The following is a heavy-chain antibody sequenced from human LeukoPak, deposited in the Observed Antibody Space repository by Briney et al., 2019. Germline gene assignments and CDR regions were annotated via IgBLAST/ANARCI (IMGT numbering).Heavy chain of an antibody. CDR1: GGSISSGSYY. Sequence: SETLSLTCTVSGGSISSGSYYWSWIRQPPGKGLEWIGYVYYSGSTEYNPSLRSRVTISLEMSKHQFSLNLTSVTAADTAVYYCASNTGTVFDYWGQGALVTVSS. V-gene: IGHV4-61*01. J-gene: IGHJ4*02. CDR2: VYYSGST. D-gene: IGHD7-27*01. CDR3: ASNTGTVFDY.